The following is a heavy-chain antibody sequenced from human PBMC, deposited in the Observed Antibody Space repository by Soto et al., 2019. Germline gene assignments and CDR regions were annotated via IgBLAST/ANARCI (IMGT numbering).Heavy chain of an antibody. J-gene: IGHJ6*02. CDR3: TTDLGLYGMDV. CDR1: RFAFVNAW. CDR2: IKSKADGETT. V-gene: IGHV3-15*01. Sequence: EEQLVQSGGGLVNAGGSHRLSCAASRFAFVNAWMSWVRQAAGKGLEWVGRIKSKADGETTDYAAPVKGRFTISRDDSKATMYLQMNILKTEDTAVYSCTTDLGLYGMDVWGQGTTVTVSS. D-gene: IGHD2-15*01.